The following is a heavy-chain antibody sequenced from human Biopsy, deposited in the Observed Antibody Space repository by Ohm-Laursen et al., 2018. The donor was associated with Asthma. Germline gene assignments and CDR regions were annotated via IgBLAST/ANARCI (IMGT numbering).Heavy chain of an antibody. CDR2: MPYDGSIK. J-gene: IGHJ4*02. D-gene: IGHD3-10*01. Sequence: RSLRLSCAASGFTFSSYGMDWVRQAPGKGLEWVALMPYDGSIKDYADSVKGRFTISRDNSMNTLYLHMNSLRVEDTAVYYCARGLDYSGRSGFDYWGQGTLVTVSS. CDR3: ARGLDYSGRSGFDY. V-gene: IGHV3-33*05. CDR1: GFTFSSYG.